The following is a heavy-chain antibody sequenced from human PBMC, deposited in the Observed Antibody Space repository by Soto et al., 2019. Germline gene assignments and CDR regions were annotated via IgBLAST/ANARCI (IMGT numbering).Heavy chain of an antibody. J-gene: IGHJ4*02. Sequence: ESGGGLVQPGGSLRLSCAASGFTLRSYGMSWVRQAPGKGLEWVSAVSPNGQGIYYADSVRGRFTISRDISKHTVFLHMDSLRAEYTAVYYCARDRDYPWDHLHYWGQGTLVTVSS. V-gene: IGHV3-23*01. D-gene: IGHD1-26*01. CDR1: GFTLRSYG. CDR2: VSPNGQGI. CDR3: ARDRDYPWDHLHY.